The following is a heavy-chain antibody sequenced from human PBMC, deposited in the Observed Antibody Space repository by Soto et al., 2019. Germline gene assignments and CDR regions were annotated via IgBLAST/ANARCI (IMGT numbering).Heavy chain of an antibody. D-gene: IGHD4-17*01. J-gene: IGHJ4*02. CDR1: GFTFSSYA. CDR3: AKGWRASVTYNDF. V-gene: IGHV3-23*01. Sequence: EMQLLESGGGLVQPGGSLRLSCAASGFTFSSYAMSWVRQAPGKGLEWVSAITGSGGSTFHADSVKGRFTISRDNSENTLLLQMNSLGVEDTAIYFCAKGWRASVTYNDFWGRGILVTVSS. CDR2: ITGSGGST.